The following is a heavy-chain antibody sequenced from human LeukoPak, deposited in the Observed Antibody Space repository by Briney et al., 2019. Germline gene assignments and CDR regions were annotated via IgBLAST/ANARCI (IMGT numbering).Heavy chain of an antibody. CDR3: ARVIQDYDFWSGPFDY. V-gene: IGHV3-30*03. D-gene: IGHD3-3*01. J-gene: IGHJ4*02. CDR1: GFTFSSYG. CDR2: ISYDGSNK. Sequence: GRSLRLSCAASGFTFSSYGMHWVRQAPGKGLEWVAVISYDGSNKYYADSVKGRFTISRDNSKNTLYLQMNSLRAEDTAVYYCARVIQDYDFWSGPFDYWGQGTLVTVSS.